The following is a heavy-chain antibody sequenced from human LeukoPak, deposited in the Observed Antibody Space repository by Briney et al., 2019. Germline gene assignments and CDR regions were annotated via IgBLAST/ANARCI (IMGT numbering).Heavy chain of an antibody. Sequence: ASVKVSCKASGFTFTGYYIHWVRQAPGQGLEWMGCINPHSGGTNSPQKFQGRVTMTTDTSISAAYMELSSLISDDTAMYYCVRYGDELLSKNFDYWGQGTLVTVSS. J-gene: IGHJ4*02. CDR1: GFTFTGYY. CDR3: VRYGDELLSKNFDY. CDR2: INPHSGGT. D-gene: IGHD4-17*01. V-gene: IGHV1-2*02.